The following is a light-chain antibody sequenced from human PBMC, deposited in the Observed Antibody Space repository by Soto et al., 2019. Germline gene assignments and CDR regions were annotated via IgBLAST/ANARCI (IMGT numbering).Light chain of an antibody. Sequence: QSALTQPASVSGSPGQSITISCTGTDSDVGLYNYVSWYQQSPGKAPQLVISEVSNRPSGVSDRFSGSKAGNTASLTISGLQPEDEADYYCSSFTASSTLVFGTGTKVTAL. V-gene: IGLV2-14*01. CDR1: DSDVGLYNY. CDR2: EVS. CDR3: SSFTASSTLV. J-gene: IGLJ1*01.